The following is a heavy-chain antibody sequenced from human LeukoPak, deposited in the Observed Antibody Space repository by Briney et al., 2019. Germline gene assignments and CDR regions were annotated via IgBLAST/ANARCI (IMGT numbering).Heavy chain of an antibody. D-gene: IGHD3-10*01. CDR3: ARGSYHKDY. Sequence: GSLRLSCAAPGFTFSSYAMSWVRQPPGKGLEWIGEINHSGSTNYNPSLKSRVTISVDTSKNQFSLKLSSVTAADTAVYYCARGSYHKDYWGQGTLVTVSS. CDR1: GFTFSSYA. J-gene: IGHJ4*02. CDR2: INHSGST. V-gene: IGHV4-34*01.